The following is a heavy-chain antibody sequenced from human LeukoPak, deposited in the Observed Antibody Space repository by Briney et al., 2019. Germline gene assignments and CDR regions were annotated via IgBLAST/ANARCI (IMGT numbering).Heavy chain of an antibody. CDR3: ARGSWDLYRHGPHWYSDI. V-gene: IGHV4-34*01. CDR2: IPPGGST. J-gene: IGHJ2*01. CDR1: RGSFSGFF. D-gene: IGHD1-26*01. Sequence: SETLSLTCAVYRGSFSGFFWTWVRQPPGKGLEWIGDIPPGGSTNYNSSLKSRLSMSLASSRDQFSLKLSLVTAADTAVYYCARGSWDLYRHGPHWYSDIWGLGTLVIVSS.